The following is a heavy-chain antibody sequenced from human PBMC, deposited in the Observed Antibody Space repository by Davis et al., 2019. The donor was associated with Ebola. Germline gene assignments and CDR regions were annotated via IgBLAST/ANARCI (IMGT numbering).Heavy chain of an antibody. V-gene: IGHV4-39*07. CDR3: ARGPYRGFDP. D-gene: IGHD5-18*01. CDR1: GGSISSSSYY. Sequence: MPSETLSLTCTVSGGSISSSSYYWGWIRQPPGKGLEWIGEINHSGSTNYNTSLMSRVTISVDTFTNQFSLKLSSVTAADTAMYYCARGPYRGFDPWGQGILVTVSS. J-gene: IGHJ5*02. CDR2: INHSGST.